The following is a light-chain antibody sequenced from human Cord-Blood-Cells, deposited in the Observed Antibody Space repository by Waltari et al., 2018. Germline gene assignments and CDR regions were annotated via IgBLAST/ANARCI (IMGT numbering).Light chain of an antibody. CDR3: CSYAGSSTLV. J-gene: IGLJ3*02. CDR1: SGDVGRYNL. CDR2: EGS. V-gene: IGLV2-23*01. Sequence: QSALAQPASVSGSPGQSTTISCTGNSGDVGRYNLLSWYQQHPGKAPKHMIYEGSQRHSGVSNRFSGSKSGNTASLTISGLQAEDEADYYCCSYAGSSTLVFGGGTKLTVL.